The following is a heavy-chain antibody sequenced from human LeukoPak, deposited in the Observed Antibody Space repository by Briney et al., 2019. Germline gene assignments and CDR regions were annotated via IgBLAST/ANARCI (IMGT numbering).Heavy chain of an antibody. J-gene: IGHJ6*03. CDR1: GFTLSSYA. Sequence: PGGSLRLSCAASGFTLSSYAMSWVRQGPGKGLEWVSAISVSGNTYHADSVKGRFTISRDSSKNTLYLQMNSLRAEDTAVYYCARALTGDCTNGVCYQSYYYYYMDVWGKGTTVTVSS. CDR3: ARALTGDCTNGVCYQSYYYYYMDV. CDR2: ISVSGNT. V-gene: IGHV3-23*01. D-gene: IGHD2-8*01.